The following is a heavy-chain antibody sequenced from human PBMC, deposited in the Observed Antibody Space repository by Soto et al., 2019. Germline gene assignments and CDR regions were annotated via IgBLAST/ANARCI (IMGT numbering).Heavy chain of an antibody. CDR1: GYTFTSYG. D-gene: IGHD6-19*01. J-gene: IGHJ5*02. Sequence: QVQLVQSGAEVKKPGASVKVSCKASGYTFTSYGISWVRQAPGQGLEWMGWISAYNGNTNYAQKLQGRVTMTTDTSTSTAYMELRSLRSDDTAVYYCARERTGYISGWYFGWFDPWGQGTLVTVSS. V-gene: IGHV1-18*01. CDR3: ARERTGYISGWYFGWFDP. CDR2: ISAYNGNT.